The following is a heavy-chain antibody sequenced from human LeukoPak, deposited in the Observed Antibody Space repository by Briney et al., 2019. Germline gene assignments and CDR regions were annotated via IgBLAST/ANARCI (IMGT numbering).Heavy chain of an antibody. J-gene: IGHJ4*02. CDR3: TTYGSGSSRMGY. CDR1: GFTFSNAW. D-gene: IGHD3-10*01. CDR2: NKTKTDGRTT. Sequence: KTGGSLRLSCAASGFTFSNAWMTWVRQAPGRGLQWVGRNKTKTDGRTTDYAAPVKGRFTILRENSKNTLYLQMSSLKTEDTAVYYCTTYGSGSSRMGYWGQGTLVSVSS. V-gene: IGHV3-15*01.